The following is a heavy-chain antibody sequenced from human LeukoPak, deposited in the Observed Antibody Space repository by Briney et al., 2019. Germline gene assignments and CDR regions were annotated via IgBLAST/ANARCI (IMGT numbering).Heavy chain of an antibody. CDR3: ASSYMSSWITVTT. V-gene: IGHV4-59*08. CDR1: GGSISSYY. J-gene: IGHJ5*02. CDR2: IYYSGST. Sequence: PSETLSLTCTVSGGSISSYYWSWIRQPPGKGLEWIGYIYYSGSTNYNPSLKSRVTISVDTSKNQFSLKLSSVTAADTAVYYCASSYMSSWITVTTWGQGTLVTVSS. D-gene: IGHD4-11*01.